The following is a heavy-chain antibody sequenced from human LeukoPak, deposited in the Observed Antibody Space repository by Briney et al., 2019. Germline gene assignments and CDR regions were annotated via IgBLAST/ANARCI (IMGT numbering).Heavy chain of an antibody. CDR1: GFTLSSYG. Sequence: GGSLRLSCAASGFTLSSYGMHWVRQAPGKGLEWVAVIWYDGSNKYYADSVKGRFTISRDNSKNTLYLQMNSLRAEDTAVYYCARVYGRHWFDPWGQGTLVTVSS. J-gene: IGHJ5*02. V-gene: IGHV3-33*01. D-gene: IGHD2-8*01. CDR3: ARVYGRHWFDP. CDR2: IWYDGSNK.